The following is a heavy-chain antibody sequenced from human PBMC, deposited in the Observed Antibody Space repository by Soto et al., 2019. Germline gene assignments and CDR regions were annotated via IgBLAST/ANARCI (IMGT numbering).Heavy chain of an antibody. V-gene: IGHV3-53*01. CDR2: IYGDGTT. J-gene: IGHJ4*02. Sequence: PGGSLRLSSAASGITISRNYMSWVRQAPGKGLEGVSVIYGDGTTYYADSVKGRFTISRDNSKSTLYLQMNSLRADDTAVYYCARARDGYNFLYQLTGGQGTLVTVSS. CDR3: ARARDGYNFLYQLT. D-gene: IGHD2-2*01. CDR1: GITISRNY.